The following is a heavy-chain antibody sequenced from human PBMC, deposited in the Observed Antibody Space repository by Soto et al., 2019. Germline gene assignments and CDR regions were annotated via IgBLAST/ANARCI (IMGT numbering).Heavy chain of an antibody. Sequence: SVKVSCKASGGTFSSYAISWVRQAPGQGLEWMGGIIPIFGTANYAQKFQGRVTITADESTSTAYMELSSLRSEDTAVYYCARTSGSYNWFDPWGQGTLVTVSS. J-gene: IGHJ5*02. CDR2: IIPIFGTA. V-gene: IGHV1-69*13. D-gene: IGHD1-26*01. CDR3: ARTSGSYNWFDP. CDR1: GGTFSSYA.